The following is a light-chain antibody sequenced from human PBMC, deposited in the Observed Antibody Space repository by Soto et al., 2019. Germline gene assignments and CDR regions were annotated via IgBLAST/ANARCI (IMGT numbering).Light chain of an antibody. CDR3: QSYDSSLSGSEV. CDR2: GNS. CDR1: SSNIGAGYD. J-gene: IGLJ1*01. V-gene: IGLV1-40*01. Sequence: QSVLTQPPSVSGAPGQRVTISCTGSSSNIGAGYDVHWYQQLPGTAPKLLIYGNSNRPSGVPDRCSGSKSGTSASLAITGLQAEDAADYYCQSYDSSLSGSEVFGTGTKGTVL.